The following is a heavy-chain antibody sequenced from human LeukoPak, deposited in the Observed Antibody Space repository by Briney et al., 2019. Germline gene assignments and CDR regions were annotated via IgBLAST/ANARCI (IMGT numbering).Heavy chain of an antibody. Sequence: PSETLSLTCAVYGGSFSGYYWSWIRQPPGKGLEWIGEINHSGSTNYNPSLKSRVTISVDTSKNQFSLKLSSVTAADTAVYYCARGEGAKQSRGVAAGKWGQGTLVTVSS. J-gene: IGHJ4*02. D-gene: IGHD2-15*01. CDR1: GGSFSGYY. CDR2: INHSGST. CDR3: ARGEGAKQSRGVAAGK. V-gene: IGHV4-34*01.